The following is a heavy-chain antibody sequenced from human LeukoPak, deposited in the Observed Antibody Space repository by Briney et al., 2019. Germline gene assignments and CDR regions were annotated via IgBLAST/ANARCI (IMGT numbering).Heavy chain of an antibody. CDR3: ARGGSTSSYAFDI. J-gene: IGHJ3*02. CDR2: IYHSGST. Sequence: SETLSLTCAVSGGSISSSNWWSWVRPPPGKGLEWIGEIYHSGSTNYNPSLKSRVTISVDKSKNQFSLKLSSVTAADTAVYYCARGGSTSSYAFDIWGQGTMVTVSS. D-gene: IGHD2-2*01. CDR1: GGSISSSNW. V-gene: IGHV4-4*02.